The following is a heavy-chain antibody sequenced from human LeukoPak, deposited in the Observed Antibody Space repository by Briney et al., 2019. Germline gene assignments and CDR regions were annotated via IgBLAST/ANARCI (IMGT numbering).Heavy chain of an antibody. J-gene: IGHJ4*02. CDR2: IRNSGDNT. D-gene: IGHD6-13*01. Sequence: GGSLRLSCTASGFTFSRNAMSWVRQAPGKGLEWVSSIRNSGDNTYYADSVKGRFTISRDNSKNTLYLQMNSLRAEDTAVYYCAKSGSIWYYFDYWGQGTLVTVSS. V-gene: IGHV3-23*01. CDR3: AKSGSIWYYFDY. CDR1: GFTFSRNA.